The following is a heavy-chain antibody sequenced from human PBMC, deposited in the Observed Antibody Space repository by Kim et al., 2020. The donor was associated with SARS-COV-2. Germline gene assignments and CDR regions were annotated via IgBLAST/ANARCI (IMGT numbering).Heavy chain of an antibody. CDR1: GFTFSSYA. Sequence: GGSLRLSCAASGFTFSSYAMSWVRQAPGKGLVWVSVIYSGGSSTYYTDSVKGRFTISRDNSKNTLYLQMNSLRAEDTAVYNCAKSNFGDYDSHNFDYWG. J-gene: IGHJ4*01. D-gene: IGHD4-17*01. CDR2: IYSGGSST. V-gene: IGHV3-23*03. CDR3: AKSNFGDYDSHNFDY.